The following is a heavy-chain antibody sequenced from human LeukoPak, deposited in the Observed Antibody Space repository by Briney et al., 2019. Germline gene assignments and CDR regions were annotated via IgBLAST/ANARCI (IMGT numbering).Heavy chain of an antibody. CDR2: ISWNSGSI. CDR1: GFTFDDYA. CDR3: ARGYDFWSGYVDY. D-gene: IGHD3-3*01. Sequence: GRSLRLSCAASGFTFDDYAMHWVRQAPGKGLEWVSGISWNSGSIGYADSVKGRFTISRDNAKNSLYLQMNSLRAEDTALYYCARGYDFWSGYVDYWGQGTLVTVSS. J-gene: IGHJ4*02. V-gene: IGHV3-9*01.